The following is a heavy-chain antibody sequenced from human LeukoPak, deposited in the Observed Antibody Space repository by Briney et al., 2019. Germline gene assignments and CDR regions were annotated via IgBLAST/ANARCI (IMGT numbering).Heavy chain of an antibody. Sequence: GESLKISCKGSGYSFTSYWIGWVRQMPGKGLGWMGIIYPGDSDTRYSPSFQGQVTISADKSISTAYLQWSSLKASDTAMYYCARRYYYDSSGYYYASFDYWGQGTLVTVST. CDR1: GYSFTSYW. V-gene: IGHV5-51*01. CDR3: ARRYYYDSSGYYYASFDY. CDR2: IYPGDSDT. D-gene: IGHD3-22*01. J-gene: IGHJ4*02.